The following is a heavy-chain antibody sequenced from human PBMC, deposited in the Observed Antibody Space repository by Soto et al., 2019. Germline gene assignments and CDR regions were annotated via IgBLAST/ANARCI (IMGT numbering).Heavy chain of an antibody. Sequence: QVQVVESGGGLVKPGGSLRLSCAASGFTFSDYYMSWLRQAPGKGLEWVSFISSSSDSTKYADSVKGRFTISRDNAKNSLYLQLNSLRAEDTAVYYCARGGVKGTTSRGQVYWGQGTRVTVSS. CDR3: ARGGVKGTTSRGQVY. J-gene: IGHJ4*02. CDR2: ISSSSDST. V-gene: IGHV3-11*06. CDR1: GFTFSDYY. D-gene: IGHD1-7*01.